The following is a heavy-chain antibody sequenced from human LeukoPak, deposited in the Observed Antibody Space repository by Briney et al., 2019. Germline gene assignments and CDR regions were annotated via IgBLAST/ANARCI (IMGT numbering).Heavy chain of an antibody. CDR2: INRDGSSA. V-gene: IGHV3-74*01. CDR3: ARFAYDFWSGIDAFDI. CDR1: GFTFSSYW. J-gene: IGHJ3*02. D-gene: IGHD3-3*01. Sequence: GGSLRLSCAASGFTFSSYWMHWVRQAPGKGLVWVSRINRDGSSAGYADSVKGRFTISRDNAKNTLYLQMNSLRAEDTAVYYCARFAYDFWSGIDAFDIWGQGTMVTVSS.